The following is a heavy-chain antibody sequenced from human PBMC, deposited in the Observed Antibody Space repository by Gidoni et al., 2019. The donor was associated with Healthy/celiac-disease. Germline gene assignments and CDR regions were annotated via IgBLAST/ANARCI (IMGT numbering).Heavy chain of an antibody. V-gene: IGHV3-11*06. CDR3: ARAMGPGTLYYYYGMDV. Sequence: QVQLVESGGGLVKPGGSLRLSCAASGFTFSDYYMSWIRQAPGKGLEWVSYISSSSSYTNYADSVKGRFTISRDNAKNSLYLQMNSLRAEDTAVYYCARAMGPGTLYYYYGMDVWGQGTTVTVSS. CDR1: GFTFSDYY. J-gene: IGHJ6*02. D-gene: IGHD1-26*01. CDR2: ISSSSSYT.